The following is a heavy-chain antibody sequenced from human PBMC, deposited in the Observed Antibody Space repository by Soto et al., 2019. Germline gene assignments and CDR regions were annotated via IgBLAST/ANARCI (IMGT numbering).Heavy chain of an antibody. CDR2: ISTSGGDI. V-gene: IGHV3-11*01. Sequence: QVQLVESGGGLVEPGGSLRLSCAASGFTFSDYYMGWIRQAPGRGLEWVSDISTSGGDIFYADSVRGRFTTXXDNAKNLLFMQMNSLRAEDTAVYYCATTTWYRFIDWGQGTLVTVSS. CDR3: ATTTWYRFID. J-gene: IGHJ4*02. CDR1: GFTFSDYY. D-gene: IGHD1-1*01.